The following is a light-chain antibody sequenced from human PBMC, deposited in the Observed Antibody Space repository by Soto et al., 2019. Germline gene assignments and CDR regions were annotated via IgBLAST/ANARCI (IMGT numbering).Light chain of an antibody. CDR1: SSDVGGYNY. CDR2: EVN. Sequence: QSALTQPPSASGSSGQSVTISCTGSSSDVGGYNYVSWYQQHPGKAPKILIYEVNKRASGVPDRFFGSKSGNTASLTVSGLQPEEEAEYHCSLYAGTYYVFVTGTKVTVL. J-gene: IGLJ1*01. CDR3: SLYAGTYYV. V-gene: IGLV2-8*01.